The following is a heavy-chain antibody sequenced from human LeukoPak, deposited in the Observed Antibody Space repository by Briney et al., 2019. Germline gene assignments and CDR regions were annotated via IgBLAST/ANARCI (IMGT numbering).Heavy chain of an antibody. CDR2: ISTTGTTV. CDR3: ARGLTLFDI. CDR1: GGTFSAYD. Sequence: PAGSLSLTCAASGGTFSAYDCNWIRQAPGKGLEWVSHISTTGTTVYYADAVKGRFTISRTSATDSRYLQMHSLRAEDTAVYYCARGLTLFDIWGQGTMVTVSS. J-gene: IGHJ3*02. D-gene: IGHD3-16*01. V-gene: IGHV3-48*03.